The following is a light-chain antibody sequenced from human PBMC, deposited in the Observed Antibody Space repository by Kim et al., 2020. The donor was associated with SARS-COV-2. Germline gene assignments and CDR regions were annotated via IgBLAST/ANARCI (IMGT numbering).Light chain of an antibody. Sequence: SVSPGQTASNTCSGDKLGDKYACWYQQKPGQSPVLVIDQDSKRPSGIPERFSGSNSGNTATLTISGTQAMDEADYYCQAWDSSTAVFGGGTQLTVL. CDR1: KLGDKY. V-gene: IGLV3-1*01. J-gene: IGLJ3*02. CDR3: QAWDSSTAV. CDR2: QDS.